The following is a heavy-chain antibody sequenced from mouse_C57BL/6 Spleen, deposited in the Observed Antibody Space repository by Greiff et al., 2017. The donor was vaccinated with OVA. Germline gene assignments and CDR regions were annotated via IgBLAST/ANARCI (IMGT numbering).Heavy chain of an antibody. CDR2: ILPGSSST. CDR1: GYTFTGYW. D-gene: IGHD2-2*01. CDR3: AMVTTPYYFDY. Sequence: VQLQQSGAELMKPGASVKLSCKATGYTFTGYWIEWVKQRPGHGLEWIGEILPGSSSTNYNEKFKGKATFTADTSSNTAYMQLSSLTTEDSAIYYCAMVTTPYYFDYWGQGTTLTVSS. J-gene: IGHJ2*01. V-gene: IGHV1-9*01.